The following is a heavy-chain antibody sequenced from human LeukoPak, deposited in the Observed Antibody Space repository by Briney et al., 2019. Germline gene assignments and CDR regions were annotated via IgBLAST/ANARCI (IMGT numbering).Heavy chain of an antibody. Sequence: ASVKVSCKVSGYTLTELSMHWVRQSPGKGLEWMGGFDVAETDTIYAQKFQGRVTMTEDTSTDTAYMELNSLSSEDAAVYYCSSSGVEEWQGLHFWGQGTLVTVSS. V-gene: IGHV1-24*01. D-gene: IGHD3-3*01. CDR1: GYTLTELS. J-gene: IGHJ4*02. CDR3: SSSGVEEWQGLHF. CDR2: FDVAETDT.